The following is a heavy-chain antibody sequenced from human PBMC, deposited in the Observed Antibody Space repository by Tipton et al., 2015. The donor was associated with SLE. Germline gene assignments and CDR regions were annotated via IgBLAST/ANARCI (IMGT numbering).Heavy chain of an antibody. V-gene: IGHV4-61*02. CDR3: ARESLPVDV. Sequence: TLSLTCTVSGGSISSGSYYWSWIRQPAGKGLEWIGRIYTSGSTNYNPSLKSRVTISVDTSKNQFSLKLSSVTAADTAVYYCARESLPVDVWGKGTTVTVSS. J-gene: IGHJ6*04. CDR2: IYTSGST. CDR1: GGSISSGSYY.